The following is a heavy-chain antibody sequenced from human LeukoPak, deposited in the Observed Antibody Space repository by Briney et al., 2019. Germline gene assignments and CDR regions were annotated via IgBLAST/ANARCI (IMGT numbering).Heavy chain of an antibody. CDR3: ATTGSGSYYDY. Sequence: GGSLRLSCSASGFTFSSYAMSWVRQAPGKGLEWVSAIRASGGTAYYADSVKGRFTISGDNSKNTLYLQMNSLRAEDTAVYYCATTGSGSYYDYWGQGTLVTVSS. CDR2: IRASGGTA. CDR1: GFTFSSYA. V-gene: IGHV3-23*01. D-gene: IGHD1-26*01. J-gene: IGHJ4*02.